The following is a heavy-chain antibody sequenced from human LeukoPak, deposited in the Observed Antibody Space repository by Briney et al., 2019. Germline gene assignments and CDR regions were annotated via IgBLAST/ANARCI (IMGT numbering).Heavy chain of an antibody. CDR2: IKEDGREK. J-gene: IGHJ4*02. Sequence: GGSLRLSCTASGFTFSAYWMSWVRQAPGKGLECVANIKEDGREKYYVDSVKGRFTISRDNAKNSLYLQMSSLRAEDTAVYYCARGGRPDYWGQGTLVTVSS. CDR3: ARGGRPDY. D-gene: IGHD3-10*01. V-gene: IGHV3-7*01. CDR1: GFTFSAYW.